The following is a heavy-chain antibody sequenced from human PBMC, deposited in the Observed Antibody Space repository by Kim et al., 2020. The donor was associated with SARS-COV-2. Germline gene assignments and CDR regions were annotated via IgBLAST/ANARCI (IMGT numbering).Heavy chain of an antibody. V-gene: IGHV4-39*01. D-gene: IGHD1-1*01. Sequence: TPTLKRRVTISVDTSKNQSSLKLSSINAADTSVYYCARQRATGDAFDIWGKGTMVTVSS. CDR3: ARQRATGDAFDI. J-gene: IGHJ3*02.